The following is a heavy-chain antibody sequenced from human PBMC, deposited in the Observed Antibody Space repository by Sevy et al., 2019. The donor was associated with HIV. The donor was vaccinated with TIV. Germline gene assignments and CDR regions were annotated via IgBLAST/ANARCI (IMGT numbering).Heavy chain of an antibody. J-gene: IGHJ6*02. V-gene: IGHV3-49*03. Sequence: GGSLRLSCTASGFTFGDYAMSWIRQTPGRGLEWVGFIRSKTYGGTTEYAASVKDRFTISRDDSKSIAYLQMNSLKTEDTALYYCTRLRGTISAYYSFGMDVWGQGTTVTVSS. CDR3: TRLRGTISAYYSFGMDV. D-gene: IGHD3-10*01. CDR1: GFTFGDYA. CDR2: IRSKTYGGTT.